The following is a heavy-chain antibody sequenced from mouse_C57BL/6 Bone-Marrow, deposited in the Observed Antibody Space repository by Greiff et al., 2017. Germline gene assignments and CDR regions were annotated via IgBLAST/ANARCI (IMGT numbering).Heavy chain of an antibody. CDR1: GFSLTSYG. CDR2: IWSGGST. V-gene: IGHV2-2*01. CDR3: ARTYGSSRWYFDV. J-gene: IGHJ1*03. Sequence: VQLQQSGPGLVQPSQSLSITCTVSGFSLTSYGVHWVRQSPGKGLEWLGVIWSGGSTDYNAAFISRLSISKDNSKSQGFFIMDSLQADDTAIYYSARTYGSSRWYFDVWGTGTTVTVSS. D-gene: IGHD1-1*01.